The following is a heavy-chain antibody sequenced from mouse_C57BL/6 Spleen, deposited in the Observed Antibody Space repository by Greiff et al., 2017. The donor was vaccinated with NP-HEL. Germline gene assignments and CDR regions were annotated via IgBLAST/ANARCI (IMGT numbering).Heavy chain of an antibody. V-gene: IGHV1-54*01. J-gene: IGHJ1*03. CDR3: ARGGDYYGSSWGYFDV. CDR2: INPGSGGT. CDR1: VYAFTNYL. D-gene: IGHD1-1*01. Sequence: VQLQQSGAELVRPGTSVKVSCKASVYAFTNYLIEWVKQRPGQGLEWIGVINPGSGGTNYNEKFKGKATLTADKSSSTAYMQLSSLTSEDSAVYFCARGGDYYGSSWGYFDVWGTGTTVTVSA.